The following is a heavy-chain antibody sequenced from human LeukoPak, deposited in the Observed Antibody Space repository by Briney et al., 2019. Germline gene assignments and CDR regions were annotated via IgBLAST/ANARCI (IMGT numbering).Heavy chain of an antibody. J-gene: IGHJ4*02. CDR3: AKEGNYDILTGYYSDY. V-gene: IGHV3-11*04. CDR1: GFTFSDYY. D-gene: IGHD3-9*01. CDR2: ISSSGSTI. Sequence: PGGSLRLPCAASGFTFSDYYMNWIRQAPGKGLERVSYISSSGSTIYYADSVKGRFTISRDNAKNSLYLQMNSLRAEDTAVYYCAKEGNYDILTGYYSDYWGQGTLVTVSS.